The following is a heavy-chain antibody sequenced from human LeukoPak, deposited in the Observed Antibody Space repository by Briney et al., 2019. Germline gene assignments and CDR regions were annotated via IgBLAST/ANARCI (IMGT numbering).Heavy chain of an antibody. Sequence: SETLSLTCSVSGASISSGDYFWTWIRQHPGKGLEWIGYIHYSGSTYYNPSLRSRMIISVDTSKNQFSLQLSSVTAADTAMYYCASGWELHSYFDYWGQGTLVTVSS. CDR3: ASGWELHSYFDY. V-gene: IGHV4-31*03. D-gene: IGHD1-26*01. CDR2: IHYSGST. CDR1: GASISSGDYF. J-gene: IGHJ4*02.